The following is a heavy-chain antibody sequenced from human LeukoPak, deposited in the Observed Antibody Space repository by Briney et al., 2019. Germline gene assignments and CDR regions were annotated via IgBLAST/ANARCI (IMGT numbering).Heavy chain of an antibody. J-gene: IGHJ3*02. D-gene: IGHD3-9*01. Sequence: ASVKVSCKASGYTFTSYAMNWVRQAPGQGLEWMGWINTNTGNPTYAQGFTGRFVFSLDTSVSTAYLQISSLKAEDTAVYYCAREVLRYFDWLPRPNDAFDIWGQGTMVTVSS. CDR3: AREVLRYFDWLPRPNDAFDI. CDR2: INTNTGNP. CDR1: GYTFTSYA. V-gene: IGHV7-4-1*02.